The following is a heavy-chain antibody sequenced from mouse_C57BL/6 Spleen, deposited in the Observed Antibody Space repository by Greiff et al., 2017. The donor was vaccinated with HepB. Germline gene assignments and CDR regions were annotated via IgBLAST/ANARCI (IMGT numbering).Heavy chain of an antibody. CDR2: INPNNGGT. CDR1: GYTFTDYY. Sequence: VQLQQSGPELVKPGASVKISCKASGYTFTDYYMNWVKQSHGKSLEWIGDINPNNGGTSYNQKFKGKATLTVDKSSSTAYMELRSLTSEDSAVYYCARKDGNYVGYAMDYWGQGTSVTVSS. D-gene: IGHD2-1*01. J-gene: IGHJ4*01. CDR3: ARKDGNYVGYAMDY. V-gene: IGHV1-26*01.